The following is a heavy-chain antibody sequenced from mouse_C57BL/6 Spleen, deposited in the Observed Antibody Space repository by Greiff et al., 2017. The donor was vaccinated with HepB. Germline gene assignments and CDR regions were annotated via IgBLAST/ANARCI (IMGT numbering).Heavy chain of an antibody. J-gene: IGHJ1*03. D-gene: IGHD1-1*01. V-gene: IGHV1-66*01. CDR1: GYSFTSYY. CDR2: IYPGSGNT. CDR3: AKSAYYYGSSWYFDV. Sequence: LVESGPELVKPGASVKISCKASGYSFTSYYIHWVKQRPGQGLEWIGWIYPGSGNTKYNEKFKGKATLTADTSSSTAYMQLSSLTSEDSAVYYCAKSAYYYGSSWYFDVWGTGTTVTVSS.